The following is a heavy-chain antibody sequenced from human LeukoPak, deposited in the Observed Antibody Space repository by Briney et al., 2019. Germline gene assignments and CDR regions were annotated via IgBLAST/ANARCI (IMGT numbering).Heavy chain of an antibody. CDR3: AKGGNNGGTFDY. CDR2: SRGSGDRT. D-gene: IGHD1/OR15-1a*01. J-gene: IGHJ4*02. CDR1: GFTFSNYD. V-gene: IGHV3-23*01. Sequence: PGGSLRPSCTASGFTFSNYDMGWVRQAPGKGLEWVSVSRGSGDRTYYADSVKGRFTISKDNSKNTVYMQMNSLRAEDTAVYFCAKGGNNGGTFDYWGQGTLVTVSS.